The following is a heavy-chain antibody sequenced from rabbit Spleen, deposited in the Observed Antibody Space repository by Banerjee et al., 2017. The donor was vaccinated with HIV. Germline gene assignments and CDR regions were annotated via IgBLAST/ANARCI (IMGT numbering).Heavy chain of an antibody. CDR3: ARSTYPDYGWTTLNL. Sequence: ESGGGLVQPGGSLTLSCKASGFDFSHYGVSWVRQAPGKGLEWIGYIDPIFTTTHYANWVNGRFTISKTSSTVTLQMTSLTAADTATYFCARSTYPDYGWTTLNLWGPGTLVTVS. CDR2: IDPIFTTT. CDR1: GFDFSHYG. V-gene: IGHV1S21*01. J-gene: IGHJ4*01. D-gene: IGHD7-1*01.